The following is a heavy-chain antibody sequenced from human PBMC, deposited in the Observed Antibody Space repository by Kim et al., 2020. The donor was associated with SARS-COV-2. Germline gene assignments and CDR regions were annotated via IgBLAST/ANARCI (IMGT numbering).Heavy chain of an antibody. CDR1: GFTFSSYA. J-gene: IGHJ6*01. Sequence: GGSLRLSCAASGFTFSSYAMSWVRQAPGKGLEWVFAITGTGVRTYFADSVKGRFTISRDNSDNTIHLQMNILRAEDTATYYCANAMSDDFWSGYYYGLDV. D-gene: IGHD3-3*01. V-gene: IGHV3-23*01. CDR2: ITGTGVRT. CDR3: ANAMSDDFWSGYYYGLDV.